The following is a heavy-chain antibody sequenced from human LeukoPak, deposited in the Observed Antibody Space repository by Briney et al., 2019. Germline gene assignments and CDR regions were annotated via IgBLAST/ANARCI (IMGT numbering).Heavy chain of an antibody. J-gene: IGHJ4*02. V-gene: IGHV3-74*01. CDR3: ARGAHNEGYTVLDF. Sequence: GGSLRLSCAASGFTFTTYWMHWVRHAPGKGLVWVSDINSDGSSTNYAGSMKGRFTISRDNAKNTLYLQMSGLRAEDTAVYYCARGAHNEGYTVLDFWGQGALVTVSS. CDR1: GFTFTTYW. D-gene: IGHD3-16*02. CDR2: INSDGSST.